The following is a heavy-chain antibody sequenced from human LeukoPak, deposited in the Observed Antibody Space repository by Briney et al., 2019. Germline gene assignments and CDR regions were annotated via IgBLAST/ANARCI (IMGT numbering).Heavy chain of an antibody. J-gene: IGHJ6*03. D-gene: IGHD2-2*01. CDR3: ARGVTDIVVVPAAIYDYYYYMDV. CDR1: GGSISSYY. Sequence: PSETLSLTCTVSGGSISSYYWSWIRQPAGKGLEWIGRIYTSGSTNYNPSLKSRVTMSVDTSKNQFSPKLSSVTAADTAVYYCARGVTDIVVVPAAIYDYYYYMDVWGKGTTVTVSS. CDR2: IYTSGST. V-gene: IGHV4-4*07.